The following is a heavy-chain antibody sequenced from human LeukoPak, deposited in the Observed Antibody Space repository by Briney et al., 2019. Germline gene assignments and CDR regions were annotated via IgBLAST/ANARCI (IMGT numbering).Heavy chain of an antibody. CDR3: ARDLVDARKEYSSPRGWFDP. D-gene: IGHD6-6*01. V-gene: IGHV4-59*11. CDR1: GGSISSHY. J-gene: IGHJ5*02. CDR2: IYYSGST. Sequence: SETLSLTCTVSGGSISSHYWSWNRQPPGKGLEWIGYIYYSGSTNYNPSLKSRVTISVDTSKNQFSLKLSSVTAADTAVYYCARDLVDARKEYSSPRGWFDPWGQGTLVTVSS.